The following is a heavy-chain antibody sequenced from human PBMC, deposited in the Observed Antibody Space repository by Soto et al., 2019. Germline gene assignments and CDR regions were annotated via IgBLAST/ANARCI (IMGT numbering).Heavy chain of an antibody. Sequence: GSLRLSCAASGFTFSSYAMHWVRQAPGKGLEWVAVISYDGSNKYYADSVKGRFTISRDNSKNTLYLQMNSLRAEDTAVYYCARDLGHTYYYDSSGYPDWGQGTLVTVSS. V-gene: IGHV3-30-3*01. CDR2: ISYDGSNK. D-gene: IGHD3-22*01. CDR3: ARDLGHTYYYDSSGYPD. CDR1: GFTFSSYA. J-gene: IGHJ4*02.